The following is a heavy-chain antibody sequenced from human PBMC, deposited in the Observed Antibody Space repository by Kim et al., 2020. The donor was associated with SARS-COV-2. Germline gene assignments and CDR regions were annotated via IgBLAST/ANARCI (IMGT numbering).Heavy chain of an antibody. V-gene: IGHV3-74*01. CDR2: INSDGSST. CDR1: GFTFSSYW. J-gene: IGHJ6*03. Sequence: GGSLRLSCAASGFTFSSYWMHWVRQAPGTGLVWVSRINSDGSSTSYADSVKGRFTISRDNAKNTLYLQMNSLRAEDTAVYYCARARKLRFLEWQTPAYMDVWGKGTTVTVSS. CDR3: ARARKLRFLEWQTPAYMDV. D-gene: IGHD3-3*01.